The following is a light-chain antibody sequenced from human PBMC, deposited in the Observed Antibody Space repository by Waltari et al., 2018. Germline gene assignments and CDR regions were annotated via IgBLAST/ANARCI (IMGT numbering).Light chain of an antibody. Sequence: PGQRVTISCSGSSSNIGSTHVYWYQHVPGTAPKLLIYRNNQRPSGVPDRFSGSKSGTSASLAVSGLRSEDEADYYCAAWDDTLSGVVFGGGTKLTVL. CDR1: SSNIGSTH. V-gene: IGLV1-47*01. CDR3: AAWDDTLSGVV. CDR2: RNN. J-gene: IGLJ2*01.